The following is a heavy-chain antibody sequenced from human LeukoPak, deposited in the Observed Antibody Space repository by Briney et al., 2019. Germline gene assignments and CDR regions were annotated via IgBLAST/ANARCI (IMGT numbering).Heavy chain of an antibody. CDR2: ISYGGST. Sequence: SETLSLTCTVSGGSISNYYWSWIRQPPGKGLEWIGYISYGGSTISNPSLKSRATISVDTSKNQFSLKLTSVTAADTALYYCARTKLYCSGGSCYSSLDYWGQGTLVTVSS. D-gene: IGHD2-15*01. J-gene: IGHJ4*02. CDR3: ARTKLYCSGGSCYSSLDY. V-gene: IGHV4-59*01. CDR1: GGSISNYY.